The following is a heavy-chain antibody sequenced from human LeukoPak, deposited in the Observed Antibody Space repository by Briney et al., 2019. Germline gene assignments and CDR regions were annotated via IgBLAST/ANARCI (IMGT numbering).Heavy chain of an antibody. CDR1: GGTFSSYA. CDR2: IIPIFGTA. CDR3: ARAAADYGDPHFDY. Sequence: GASVKVSCKASGGTFSSYAISWVRQAPGQGLEWMGGIIPIFGTANYAQKFQGRVTITADKSTSTAYMELSSLRSEDTAVYYCARAAADYGDPHFDYWGQGSLVTVSS. J-gene: IGHJ4*02. D-gene: IGHD4-17*01. V-gene: IGHV1-69*06.